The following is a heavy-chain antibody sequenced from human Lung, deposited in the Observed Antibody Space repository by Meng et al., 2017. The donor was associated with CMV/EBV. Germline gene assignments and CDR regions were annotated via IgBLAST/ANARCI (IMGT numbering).Heavy chain of an antibody. CDR1: GFTFDDYA. CDR2: ISWNSGRV. J-gene: IGHJ3*02. V-gene: IGHV3-9*01. CDR3: AKVKVTAALLDSFDI. Sequence: GGSLRLXCAASGFTFDDYAMHWVRQAPGKGLEWVSCISWNSGRVGYSDSVKGRFTISRDNAKNSLYLQMNSLRGDDTALYYCAKVKVTAALLDSFDIWGQGTMVTVSS. D-gene: IGHD2-2*01.